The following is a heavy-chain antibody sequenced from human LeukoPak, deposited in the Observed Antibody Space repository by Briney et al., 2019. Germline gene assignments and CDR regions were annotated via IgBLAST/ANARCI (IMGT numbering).Heavy chain of an antibody. Sequence: GGSLRLSCAASGFTFSSYAMSWVRQAPGKGLEWVSIISGSGGTYYADSVKGRFTISRDNSKNTLYLQMNSLRAEDTAVYYCAKVSSGYSSGWYEGWGQGTLVTVSS. D-gene: IGHD6-19*01. V-gene: IGHV3-23*01. CDR2: ISGSGGT. CDR1: GFTFSSYA. J-gene: IGHJ4*02. CDR3: AKVSSGYSSGWYEG.